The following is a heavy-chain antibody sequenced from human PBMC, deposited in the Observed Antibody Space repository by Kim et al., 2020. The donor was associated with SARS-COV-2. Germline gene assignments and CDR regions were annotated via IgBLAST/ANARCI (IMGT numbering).Heavy chain of an antibody. D-gene: IGHD6-13*01. Sequence: GGSLRLSCAASGFTFSSYWMSWVRQAPGKGLEWVANIKQDGSEKYYVDSVKGRFTISRDNAKNSLYLQMNSLRAEDTAVYYCARDVDEYSSSWTPYYGMDVWGQGTTVTVSS. J-gene: IGHJ6*02. V-gene: IGHV3-7*01. CDR3: ARDVDEYSSSWTPYYGMDV. CDR2: IKQDGSEK. CDR1: GFTFSSYW.